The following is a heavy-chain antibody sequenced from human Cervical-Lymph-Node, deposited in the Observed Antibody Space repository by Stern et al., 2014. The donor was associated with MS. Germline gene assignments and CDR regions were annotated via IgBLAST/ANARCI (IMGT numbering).Heavy chain of an antibody. V-gene: IGHV1-46*01. CDR2: TNLSGGST. D-gene: IGHD6-19*01. J-gene: IGHJ6*02. CDR1: GYTFTSYY. Sequence: VQLVQSGAEVKKPGASVKVSCKASGYTFTSYYMHWARQTPGQGLEWTVITNLSGGSTSYAQKFQGRVTMTRDTSTTTVCMELSSLRSEDTAVYYCAREEAGHRLGMMDVWGLGTTVTVSS. CDR3: AREEAGHRLGMMDV.